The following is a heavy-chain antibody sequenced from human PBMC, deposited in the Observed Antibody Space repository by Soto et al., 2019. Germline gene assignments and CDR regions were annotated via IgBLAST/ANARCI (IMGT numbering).Heavy chain of an antibody. CDR3: ARDKQQLGPYGMDV. Sequence: SETLSLTCTVSGGSISSYYWGWIRQPAGKGLEWIGRIYTSGSTNYNPSLKSRVTMSVDTSKNQFSLKLSSVTAADTAVYYCARDKQQLGPYGMDVWGQGTTVTVSS. J-gene: IGHJ6*02. CDR2: IYTSGST. V-gene: IGHV4-4*07. CDR1: GGSISSYY. D-gene: IGHD6-13*01.